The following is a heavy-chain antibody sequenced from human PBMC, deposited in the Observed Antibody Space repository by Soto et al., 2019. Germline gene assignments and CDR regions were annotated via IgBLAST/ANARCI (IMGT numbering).Heavy chain of an antibody. V-gene: IGHV1-2*04. Sequence: ASVKVSCKASGYTFTGYYMHWVRQAPGQGLEWMGWINPNSGGTNYAQKFQGWVTMTRDTSISTAYMELSRLRSDDTAVYYCARDPGIAGAAPLYYFDYWGQGTLVTVSS. J-gene: IGHJ4*02. D-gene: IGHD6-19*01. CDR3: ARDPGIAGAAPLYYFDY. CDR2: INPNSGGT. CDR1: GYTFTGYY.